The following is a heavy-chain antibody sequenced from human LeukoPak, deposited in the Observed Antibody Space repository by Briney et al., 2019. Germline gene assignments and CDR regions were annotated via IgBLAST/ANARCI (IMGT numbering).Heavy chain of an antibody. CDR2: INPSGGST. CDR1: GHTFTSYY. J-gene: IGHJ6*02. Sequence: APVKVSCKAAGHTFTSYYMQWVRQAPGQGLEWRGIINPSGGSTSYAQKFQGRVTMTRDTSTSTVYMELSSLRSEDTAVYYCARDGNERYNYYYYGMDVWGQGTTVTVSS. CDR3: ARDGNERYNYYYYGMDV. V-gene: IGHV1-46*01. D-gene: IGHD4-23*01.